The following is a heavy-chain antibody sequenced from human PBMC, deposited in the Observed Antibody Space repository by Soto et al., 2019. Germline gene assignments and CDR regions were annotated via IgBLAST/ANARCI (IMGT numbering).Heavy chain of an antibody. D-gene: IGHD1-26*01. Sequence: EVQLVESGGGLVQSGGSLRLSCVASGFTFSSYSMNWVRQAPGKGLEWVSYISGNSRTIHYADSVRGRFTISRDNAKNSLYLQMSSLRDEDTAVYYCARDFAWAFDYRGQGTLLTVSP. J-gene: IGHJ4*02. CDR1: GFTFSSYS. CDR3: ARDFAWAFDY. V-gene: IGHV3-48*02. CDR2: ISGNSRTI.